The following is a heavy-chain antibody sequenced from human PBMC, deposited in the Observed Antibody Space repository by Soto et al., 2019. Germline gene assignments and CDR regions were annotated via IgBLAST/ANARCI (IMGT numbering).Heavy chain of an antibody. CDR3: ARSSYYYDSSGYYSNFDY. J-gene: IGHJ4*02. CDR2: IYYSGST. Sequence: SETLSLTCTVSGGSISSGGYYWSWIRQHPGKGLEWIGYIYYSGSTYYNPSLKSRVTISVDTSKNQFSLKLSSVTAADTAVYYCARSSYYYDSSGYYSNFDYWGQGTLVTV. V-gene: IGHV4-31*03. D-gene: IGHD3-22*01. CDR1: GGSISSGGYY.